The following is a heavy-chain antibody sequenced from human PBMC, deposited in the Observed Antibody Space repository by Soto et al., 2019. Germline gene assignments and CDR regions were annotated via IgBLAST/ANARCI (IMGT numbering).Heavy chain of an antibody. CDR1: GYTFTSYY. V-gene: IGHV1-46*01. J-gene: IGHJ6*02. CDR2: INPSGGST. CDR3: ARQARYWTNFVCSADGMDV. D-gene: IGHD2-8*01. Sequence: QVQLLQSGAEVKKPGASVKVSCKASGYTFTSYYMHWVRQAPGQGLEWMGIINPSGGSTVYAQKFQGRFTITRGTSTSTVYMELCSLISEDTAVYYCARQARYWTNFVCSADGMDVWGQGTTVTVSS.